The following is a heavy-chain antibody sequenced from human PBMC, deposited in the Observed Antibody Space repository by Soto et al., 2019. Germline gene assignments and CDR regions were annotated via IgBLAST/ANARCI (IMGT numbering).Heavy chain of an antibody. Sequence: ASVKVSCKASGYTFFTYDISWVRQAPGQGLEWMGWISTYSGDTKYAQKFQGRVTMTTDTSMTTAYLELRSLRSDDTAVYYCARHHGPTTPENWFDPWGQGTLVTVSS. CDR3: ARHHGPTTPENWFDP. CDR1: GYTFFTYD. J-gene: IGHJ5*02. CDR2: ISTYSGDT. D-gene: IGHD5-12*01. V-gene: IGHV1-18*01.